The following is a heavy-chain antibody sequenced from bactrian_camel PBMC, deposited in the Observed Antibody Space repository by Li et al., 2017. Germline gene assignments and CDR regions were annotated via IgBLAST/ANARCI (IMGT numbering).Heavy chain of an antibody. CDR1: GYDPIYLC. D-gene: IGHD5*01. CDR3: VQWVGYGY. J-gene: IGHJ4*01. Sequence: VQLVESGGGSVQAGRSLRLSCSISGYDPIYLCMGWFRQVPGKEREGVAVINRRGGNTHYADSVAGRFTISRDNAKNTLYLQLNSLKTEDTAMYYCVQWVGYGYWGQGTQVTVS. CDR2: INRRGGNT. V-gene: IGHV3S59*01.